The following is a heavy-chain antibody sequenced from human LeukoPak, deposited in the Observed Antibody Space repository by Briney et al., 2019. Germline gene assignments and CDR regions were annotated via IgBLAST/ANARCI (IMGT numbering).Heavy chain of an antibody. CDR2: IKEDGSEK. J-gene: IGHJ2*01. CDR3: ARVYGSQPYWYFDL. Sequence: PGGSLRLSCAASGFTFSSYWMSWVRQAPEKGLEWVANIKEDGSEKYYVDSVKGRFTISRDNAKNSLYLQINSLRAEDTAVYYCARVYGSQPYWYFDLWGRGTLVTVSS. CDR1: GFTFSSYW. D-gene: IGHD4-17*01. V-gene: IGHV3-7*01.